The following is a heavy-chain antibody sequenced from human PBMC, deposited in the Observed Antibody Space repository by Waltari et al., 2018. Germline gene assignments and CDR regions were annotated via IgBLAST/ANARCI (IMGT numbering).Heavy chain of an antibody. D-gene: IGHD4-17*01. CDR2: IVVGSGNT. J-gene: IGHJ6*03. CDR3: AAATYGDYSYYYYMDV. V-gene: IGHV1-58*01. Sequence: QMQLVQSGPEVKKPGTSVKVSCKASGFTFTSSAVQWVRQARGQRLEWKGWIVVGSGNTNYAQKFQERVTMTRDMSTSTAYMELSSLRSEDTAVYYCAAATYGDYSYYYYMDVWGKGTTVTVSS. CDR1: GFTFTSSA.